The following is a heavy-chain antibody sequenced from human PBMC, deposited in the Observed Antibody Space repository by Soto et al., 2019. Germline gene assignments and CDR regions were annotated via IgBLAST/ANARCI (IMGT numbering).Heavy chain of an antibody. J-gene: IGHJ5*02. Sequence: QMQLVQPGTEVRKPGASVKVSCEPSGDTFTNFDLNWVRQASGQGLEWIGWMSADTGDSGHARKLQGRVTLTRDKSRSTVYMELSSLRGEETAVYYCARYIYGQGFKAWGQGTLVFVSS. D-gene: IGHD4-17*01. CDR3: ARYIYGQGFKA. V-gene: IGHV1-8*01. CDR1: GDTFTNFD. CDR2: MSADTGDS.